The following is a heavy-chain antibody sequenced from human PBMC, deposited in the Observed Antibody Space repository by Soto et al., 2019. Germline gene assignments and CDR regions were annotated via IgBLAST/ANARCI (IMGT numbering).Heavy chain of an antibody. CDR2: ISSSSSTI. CDR1: GFTFSSYS. J-gene: IGHJ3*02. V-gene: IGHV3-48*01. CDR3: ASSYYDWAYDAFGI. D-gene: IGHD3-22*01. Sequence: GGSLRLSCAASGFTFSSYSMNWVRQAPGKGLEWVSYISSSSSTIYYADSVKGRFTISRDNAKNSLYLQMNSLRAEDTAVYYCASSYYDWAYDAFGIWGQGTMVTVSS.